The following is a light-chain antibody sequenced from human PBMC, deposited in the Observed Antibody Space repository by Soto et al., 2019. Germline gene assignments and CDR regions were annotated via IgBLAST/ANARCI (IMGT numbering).Light chain of an antibody. V-gene: IGKV1-5*03. J-gene: IGKJ1*01. CDR3: QQHHAYPAT. CDR2: MAS. CDR1: QSITTC. Sequence: DIQMTQSPSTLSASVGDRVTITCRASQSITTCLAWYQQKPGKAPKLFIYMASILENGVPSRFSGSGSETEFTLTISSRQPDDFATYYCQQHHAYPATFGQGTKVEIQ.